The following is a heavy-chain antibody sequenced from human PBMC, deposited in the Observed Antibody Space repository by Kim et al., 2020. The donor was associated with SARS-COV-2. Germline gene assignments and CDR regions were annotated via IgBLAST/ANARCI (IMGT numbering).Heavy chain of an antibody. CDR3: ARGMVWYYFDY. V-gene: IGHV4-59*09. CDR2: T. D-gene: IGHD2-8*01. J-gene: IGHJ4*02. Sequence: TTYHPTTKSRVTISVDTSKNQFSLKLISVTAADTAVYYCARGMVWYYFDYWGQGTLVTVSS.